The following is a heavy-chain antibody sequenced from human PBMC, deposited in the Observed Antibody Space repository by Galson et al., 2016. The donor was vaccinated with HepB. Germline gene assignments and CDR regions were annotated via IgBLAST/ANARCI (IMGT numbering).Heavy chain of an antibody. Sequence: PALVKPTQTLTLTCTFSGFSLTTSGMCVTWIRQPPGKALEWLALIDWDDDKYYSTSLQTRLTISKGTSENQAVLTMTNMDPVDTATYFCARSDWRLRGSHHAVDIWGQGTMVTVSS. J-gene: IGHJ3*02. D-gene: IGHD3/OR15-3a*01. CDR1: GFSLTTSGMC. CDR2: IDWDDDK. CDR3: ARSDWRLRGSHHAVDI. V-gene: IGHV2-70*01.